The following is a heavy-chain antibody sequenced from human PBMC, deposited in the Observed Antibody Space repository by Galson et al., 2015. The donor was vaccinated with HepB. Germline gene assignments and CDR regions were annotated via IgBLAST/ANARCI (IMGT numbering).Heavy chain of an antibody. CDR2: IYSGGST. Sequence: SLRLSCAASGFTVSSNYMSWVRQAPGKGLEWVSVIYSGGSTYYADSVKGRFTISRDNSKNTLYLQMNSLRAEDTAVYYCARALGIQLWFDYWGQGTLVTVSS. D-gene: IGHD5-18*01. V-gene: IGHV3-66*01. CDR3: ARALGIQLWFDY. CDR1: GFTVSSNY. J-gene: IGHJ4*02.